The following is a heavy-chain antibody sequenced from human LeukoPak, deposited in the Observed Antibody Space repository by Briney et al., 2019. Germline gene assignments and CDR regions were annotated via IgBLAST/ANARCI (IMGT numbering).Heavy chain of an antibody. V-gene: IGHV3-23*01. D-gene: IGHD3-22*01. CDR3: AKESDSSGFFDY. J-gene: IGHJ4*02. CDR1: GFTFRNYA. Sequence: GGSLRLSCAASGFTFRNYAMSWVRQAPGKGLEWVSAISGSGDSTYYPDSVKGRFTISRDNSKNTLYLQMNSLRAEDTAVYYCAKESDSSGFFDYWGQGTLVTVSS. CDR2: ISGSGDST.